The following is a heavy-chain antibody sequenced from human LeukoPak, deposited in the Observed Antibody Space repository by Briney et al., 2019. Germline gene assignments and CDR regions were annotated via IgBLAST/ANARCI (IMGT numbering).Heavy chain of an antibody. Sequence: PGGSLRLSCAASGFTFSSYGMHWVRQAPGKGLEWVAFIRYDGSNKYYADSVKGRFTISRDNSKNTLYLQMNSLRAEDTAVYYCARGREYVYDSSVYYDYWGQGTLVTVSS. CDR1: GFTFSSYG. V-gene: IGHV3-30*02. D-gene: IGHD3-22*01. CDR2: IRYDGSNK. CDR3: ARGREYVYDSSVYYDY. J-gene: IGHJ4*02.